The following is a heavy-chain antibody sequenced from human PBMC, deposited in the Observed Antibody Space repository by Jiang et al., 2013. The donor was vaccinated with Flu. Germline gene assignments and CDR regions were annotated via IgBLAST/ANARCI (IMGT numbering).Heavy chain of an antibody. CDR1: GGSISSNSNY. Sequence: GLVKPSETLSLTCTVSGGSISSNSNYWGWIRQPPGKGMEWIGGVYSGGNTYYNPSLKSRLAISVDTSKNQFSLKLNSVTAADTAVYYCARVSLTGSHRGWFDPWGQGTLVTVSS. CDR2: VYSGGNT. D-gene: IGHD7-27*01. V-gene: IGHV4-39*01. J-gene: IGHJ5*02. CDR3: ARVSLTGSHRGWFDP.